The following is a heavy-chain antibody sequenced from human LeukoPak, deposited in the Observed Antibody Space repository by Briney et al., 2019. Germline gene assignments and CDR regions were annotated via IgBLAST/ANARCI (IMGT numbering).Heavy chain of an antibody. CDR1: GFTFSSYL. V-gene: IGHV3-7*04. CDR3: ARPADRGHYNWFDP. Sequence: GGSLRLSCVASGFTFSSYLMSWVRQAPGKGLEWVANIKQDGSEKDYVDSVKGRFTISRDNAKNSLYLQMNSLRAEDTAVYYCARPADRGHYNWFDPWGQGTLVTVSS. D-gene: IGHD3-10*01. J-gene: IGHJ5*02. CDR2: IKQDGSEK.